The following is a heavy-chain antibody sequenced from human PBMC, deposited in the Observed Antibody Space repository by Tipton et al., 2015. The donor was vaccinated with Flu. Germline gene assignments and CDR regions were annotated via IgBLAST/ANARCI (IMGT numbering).Heavy chain of an antibody. CDR1: GGSISSYY. Sequence: LRLSCTVSGGSISSYYWSWIRQPPGKGLEWIGSIYHSGSTYYNPSLKSRVTISVDTSKNQFSLKLSSVTAADTAVYYCARDGGYGDYAGWFDPWGQGTLVTVSS. J-gene: IGHJ5*02. CDR3: ARDGGYGDYAGWFDP. CDR2: IYHSGST. V-gene: IGHV4-38-2*02. D-gene: IGHD4-17*01.